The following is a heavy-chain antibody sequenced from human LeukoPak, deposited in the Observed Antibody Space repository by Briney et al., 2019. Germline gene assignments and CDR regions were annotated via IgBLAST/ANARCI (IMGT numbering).Heavy chain of an antibody. Sequence: GSLRLSCAASGFSFSSFAMSWVRQAPGKGLEWVSAISGSGGSTYYADSVKGRFTISRDNSKNTLYLQMNSLRAEDTAVYYCAKGIIAREDYADYVRYWGQGTLVTVSS. V-gene: IGHV3-23*01. J-gene: IGHJ4*02. CDR1: GFSFSSFA. CDR2: ISGSGGST. D-gene: IGHD4-17*01. CDR3: AKGIIAREDYADYVRY.